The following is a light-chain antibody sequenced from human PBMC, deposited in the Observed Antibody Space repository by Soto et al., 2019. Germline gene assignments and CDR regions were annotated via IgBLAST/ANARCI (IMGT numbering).Light chain of an antibody. CDR2: GAF. Sequence: IQMAQSPSWLSASVGDRLTVACRSSQDVRNYVGWYQQKPGKAPKFLIYGAFSLETGIPSRFSGSGSGTDFTLTISGLQPEDVATYYCQKCKVAPFTFGGGTKVDI. V-gene: IGKV1-27*01. J-gene: IGKJ4*01. CDR3: QKCKVAPFT. CDR1: QDVRNY.